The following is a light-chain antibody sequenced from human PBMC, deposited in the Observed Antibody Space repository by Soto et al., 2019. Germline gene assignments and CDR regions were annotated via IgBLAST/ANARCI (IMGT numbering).Light chain of an antibody. Sequence: DVVMTQSPLFLPVSLGQPASISCRSSQSLVYNNGITYLNWFHQRAGQSPRRLLYKVSNRDSGVPDRLSGSGSGTDFTLTISRVEAEDVGVYYCMQGTHWPPTFGQGTNLEIK. V-gene: IGKV2-30*01. CDR3: MQGTHWPPT. CDR1: QSLVYNNGITY. J-gene: IGKJ2*01. CDR2: KVS.